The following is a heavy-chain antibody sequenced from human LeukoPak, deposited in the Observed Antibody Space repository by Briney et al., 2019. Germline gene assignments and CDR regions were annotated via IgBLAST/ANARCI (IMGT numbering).Heavy chain of an antibody. CDR3: AHESSYYYYYYMDV. CDR1: GGSISSYY. V-gene: IGHV4-59*12. Sequence: SETPSLTCTVSGGSISSYYWSWIRQPPGKGLEWIGYIYYSGSTNYNPSLKSRVTISVDTSKNQFSLKLSSVTAADTAVYYCAHESSYYYYYYMDVWGKGTTVTVSS. J-gene: IGHJ6*03. CDR2: IYYSGST.